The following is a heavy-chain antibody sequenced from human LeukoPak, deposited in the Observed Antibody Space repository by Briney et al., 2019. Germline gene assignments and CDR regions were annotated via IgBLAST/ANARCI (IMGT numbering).Heavy chain of an antibody. V-gene: IGHV1-69*05. J-gene: IGHJ6*04. D-gene: IGHD1-7*01. CDR2: IIPIFGTA. CDR1: GGTFSSYA. Sequence: SVKVSCKASGGTFSSYAISWVRQAPGQGLEWMGGIIPIFGTANYAQKFQGRVTITTDESTSTAYMELSSLRSEDTAVYYCARLTTGTTSALDVWGKGTTVTVSS. CDR3: ARLTTGTTSALDV.